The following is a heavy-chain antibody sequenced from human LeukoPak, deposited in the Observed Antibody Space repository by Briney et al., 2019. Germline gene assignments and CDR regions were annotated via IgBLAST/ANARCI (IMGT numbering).Heavy chain of an antibody. CDR3: ASLWYGDYQGEFA. CDR1: GGSFSGYY. Sequence: MPSETLSLTCAVYGGSFSGYYWSWIRQPPGKGLEWIGEINHFGSTNYNPSLKSRVTISVDTSRNQFSLKLSSVTAADTAVYYCASLWYGDYQGEFAWGQGTLVTVSS. CDR2: INHFGST. J-gene: IGHJ5*02. D-gene: IGHD4-17*01. V-gene: IGHV4-34*01.